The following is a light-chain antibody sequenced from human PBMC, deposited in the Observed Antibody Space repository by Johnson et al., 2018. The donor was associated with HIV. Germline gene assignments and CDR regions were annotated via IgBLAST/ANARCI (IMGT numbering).Light chain of an antibody. CDR2: ANN. V-gene: IGLV1-51*02. CDR1: SSNIGNNY. J-gene: IGLJ1*01. CDR3: GTWDSSLSAGV. Sequence: QSVLTQPPSVSAAPGQKVTISCSGSSSNIGNNYVSWYQQLPGRAPKLLIYANNKRPSGIPDRFSGSKSGTSATLGITGLQTGDEADYYCGTWDSSLSAGVFGTGTKVTVL.